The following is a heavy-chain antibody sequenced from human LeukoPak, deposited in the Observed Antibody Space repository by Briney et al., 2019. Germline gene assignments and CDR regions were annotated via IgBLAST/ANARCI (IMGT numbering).Heavy chain of an antibody. CDR2: IYYSGST. D-gene: IGHD3-3*01. CDR3: ARTMKGDFWSGYSYSYYYYMDV. V-gene: IGHV4-59*01. J-gene: IGHJ6*03. CDR1: GGSINSYY. Sequence: SGTLSLTCTVSGGSINSYYWTWIRQPPGKGLEWIGYIYYSGSTNYNPSLNSRVTISVDTSKNQLSLKLSSVTAADTAVYYCARTMKGDFWSGYSYSYYYYMDVWGKGTTVIVSS.